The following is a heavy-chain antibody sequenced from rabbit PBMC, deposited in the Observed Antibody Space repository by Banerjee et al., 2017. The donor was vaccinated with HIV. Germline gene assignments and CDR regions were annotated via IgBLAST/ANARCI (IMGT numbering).Heavy chain of an antibody. J-gene: IGHJ3*01. Sequence: QSLEESGGDLVKPGASLTLTCTASGFSFSSSYYMSWVRQAPGKGLEWIGYIHTGSGSTDYASWVNGRFSISKTSSTTVTLQMTSLTAADTATYFCARGSAYAGAGYALWGQGTLVTVS. CDR1: GFSFSSSYY. CDR2: IHTGSGST. CDR3: ARGSAYAGAGYAL. V-gene: IGHV1S40*01. D-gene: IGHD4-2*01.